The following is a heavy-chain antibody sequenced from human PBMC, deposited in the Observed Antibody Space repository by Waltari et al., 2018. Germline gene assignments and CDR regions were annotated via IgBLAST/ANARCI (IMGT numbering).Heavy chain of an antibody. CDR2: ISYDGSNK. V-gene: IGHV3-30-3*01. D-gene: IGHD2-8*02. CDR1: GFTFSSYA. Sequence: QVQLVESGGGVVQPGRSLRLSCAASGFTFSSYALHWVRQAPGKGLEWVAVISYDGSNKYYADSVKGRFTISRDNSKNTLYLQMNSLRAEDTAVYYCARGGVRPGRYWGQGTLVTVSS. CDR3: ARGGVRPGRY. J-gene: IGHJ4*02.